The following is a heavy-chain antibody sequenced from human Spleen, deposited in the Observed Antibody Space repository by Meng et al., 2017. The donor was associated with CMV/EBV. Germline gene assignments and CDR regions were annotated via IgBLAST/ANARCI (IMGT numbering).Heavy chain of an antibody. J-gene: IGHJ4*03. CDR3: ARDLEVGRYFDQATSFDY. CDR2: IGRCGSTI. D-gene: IGHD3-9*01. Sequence: GESLKISCAASGFTFSSYDMKWVRQAPGKGLEWVSYIGRCGSTIFYADSVKGRFTISRDNSRNSMYLQMNSLRVEDTAVYYCARDLEVGRYFDQATSFDYWGQGTTVTVSS. CDR1: GFTFSSYD. V-gene: IGHV3-48*03.